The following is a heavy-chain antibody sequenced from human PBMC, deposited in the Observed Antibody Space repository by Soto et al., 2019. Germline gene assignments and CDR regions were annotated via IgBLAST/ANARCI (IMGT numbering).Heavy chain of an antibody. V-gene: IGHV1-69*08. Sequence: QVQLVQSGAEMKKPGSSVKVSCKASGGTFSSSSISWVRQAPGQGLEWVGRIIPILGAANYAQKFQGRVTVTADKSRGTAYMELSSLTSEDAAVYYCAREVVVSGTPFVDWGQGTLVTVSS. J-gene: IGHJ4*02. D-gene: IGHD6-19*01. CDR3: AREVVVSGTPFVD. CDR1: GGTFSSSS. CDR2: IIPILGAA.